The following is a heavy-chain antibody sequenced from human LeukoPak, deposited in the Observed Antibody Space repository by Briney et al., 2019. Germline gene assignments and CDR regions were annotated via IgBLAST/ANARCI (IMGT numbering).Heavy chain of an antibody. Sequence: ASVKVSCKASGYTFTGYYMHWVRQAPGKGLEWMGGFDPEDGETIYAQKFQGRVTMTEDTSTDTAYMELSSLRSEDTAVYYCATYVLLWFGEKFDYWGQGTLVTVSS. D-gene: IGHD3-10*01. J-gene: IGHJ4*02. V-gene: IGHV1-24*01. CDR2: FDPEDGET. CDR3: ATYVLLWFGEKFDY. CDR1: GYTFTGYY.